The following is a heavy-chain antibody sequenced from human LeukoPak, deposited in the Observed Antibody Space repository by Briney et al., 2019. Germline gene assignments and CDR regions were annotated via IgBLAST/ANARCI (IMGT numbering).Heavy chain of an antibody. V-gene: IGHV1-2*04. Sequence: GASVKVSRKASGYTFTGYYMHWVRQAPGQGLEWMGWINPNSGGTNYAQKFQGWVTMTRDTSISTAYMELSRLRSDDTAVYYCARARPDWDRYKDYKYYFDYWGQGTLVTVSS. J-gene: IGHJ4*02. CDR1: GYTFTGYY. D-gene: IGHD1-14*01. CDR3: ARARPDWDRYKDYKYYFDY. CDR2: INPNSGGT.